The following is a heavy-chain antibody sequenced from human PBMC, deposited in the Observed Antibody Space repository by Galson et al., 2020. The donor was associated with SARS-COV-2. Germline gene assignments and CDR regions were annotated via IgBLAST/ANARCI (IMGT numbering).Heavy chain of an antibody. CDR3: SREGWQGGY. CDR1: GFSFNDFW. CDR2: IRGDGSET. V-gene: IGHV3-7*01. D-gene: IGHD6-19*01. J-gene: IGHJ4*02. Sequence: GGSLRLYCAASGFSFNDFWMSWFRQAPGKGLEWVANIRGDGSETNYVDSVQGRFFISRDNAIDSLFLQMNNLTVDDTAVYFCSREGWQGGYWGQGTRVTVSS.